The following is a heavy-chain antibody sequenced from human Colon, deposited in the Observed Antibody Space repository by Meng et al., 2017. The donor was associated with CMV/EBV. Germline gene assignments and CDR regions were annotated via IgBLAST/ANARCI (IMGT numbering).Heavy chain of an antibody. D-gene: IGHD3-3*01. Sequence: GESLKISCAASGFIFSDSPMHWVRQAPGKGLEWVGRIKAKDKDYAIACAESVKGRFTVSRDDSKNTAYLQMNSLKPEDTAVYYCTGVIRKDLWSGYAWGRGTLVTVSS. CDR1: GFIFSDSP. J-gene: IGHJ5*02. CDR3: TGVIRKDLWSGYA. CDR2: IKAKDKDYAI. V-gene: IGHV3-73*01.